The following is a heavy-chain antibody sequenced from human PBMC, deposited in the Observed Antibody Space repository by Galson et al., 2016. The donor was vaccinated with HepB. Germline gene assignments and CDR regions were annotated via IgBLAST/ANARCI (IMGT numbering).Heavy chain of an antibody. V-gene: IGHV1-69*06. CDR2: IITFLGTS. Sequence: SVKVSCKASGGTFNSYIINWMRQAPGQGLEWMGGIITFLGTSNYARQFRGRVTFSADKSTSTAYMDLTSLRSADTALYFCAGTYYRGTGLSDYFHYWGQGTLVTVSS. D-gene: IGHD1-1*01. J-gene: IGHJ4*02. CDR1: GGTFNSYI. CDR3: AGTYYRGTGLSDYFHY.